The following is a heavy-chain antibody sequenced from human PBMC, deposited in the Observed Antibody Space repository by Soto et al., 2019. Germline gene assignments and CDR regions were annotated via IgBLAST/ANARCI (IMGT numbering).Heavy chain of an antibody. CDR2: ISSSSSTI. Sequence: GGSLRLSCAASGFTFSSYSMNWVRQAPGKGLEWVSYISSSSSTIYYADSVKGRFTISRDNAKNSLYLQMNSLRAEDTAVYYCARASPLLYQLLTYFCDYWGQGTLVTVSS. D-gene: IGHD2-2*01. CDR3: ARASPLLYQLLTYFCDY. V-gene: IGHV3-48*01. J-gene: IGHJ4*02. CDR1: GFTFSSYS.